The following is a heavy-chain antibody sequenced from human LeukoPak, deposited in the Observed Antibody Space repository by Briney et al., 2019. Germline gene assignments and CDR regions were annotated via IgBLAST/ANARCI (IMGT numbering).Heavy chain of an antibody. V-gene: IGHV1-18*01. CDR3: ARYLGYCSGGSCYFDY. CDR1: GYTFTSYG. J-gene: IGHJ4*02. Sequence: ASVKVSCKASGYTFTSYGISWVRQAPGQGREWMGWISAYNGNTNYAQKLQGRDTMTTDTSTSTAYMELRSLRSDDTAVYYCARYLGYCSGGSCYFDYWGQGTLVTVSS. CDR2: ISAYNGNT. D-gene: IGHD2-15*01.